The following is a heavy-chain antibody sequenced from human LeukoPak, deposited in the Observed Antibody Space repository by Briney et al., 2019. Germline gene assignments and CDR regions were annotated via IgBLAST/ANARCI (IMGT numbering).Heavy chain of an antibody. Sequence: SQTLSLTCAVSGGSISSATYSWNWIRQPPGKGLEWIGYISHSGRTNYNPSLKSRVTMSVDRSKTQFSLKLTSVTAADTAVYYCAREGTATSFDYWGQGTLVTVSS. CDR1: GGSISSATYS. CDR3: AREGTATSFDY. CDR2: ISHSGRT. J-gene: IGHJ4*02. V-gene: IGHV4-30-2*01.